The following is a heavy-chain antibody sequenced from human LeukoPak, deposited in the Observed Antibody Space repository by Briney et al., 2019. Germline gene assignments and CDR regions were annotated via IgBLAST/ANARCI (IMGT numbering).Heavy chain of an antibody. D-gene: IGHD3-10*01. CDR3: ARVVRGVSSHLGVDYYYGMDV. CDR2: IIPIFGTA. J-gene: IGHJ6*04. CDR1: GGTFSSYA. Sequence: SVKVSCKASGGTFSSYAISWVRQAPGQGLEWMGGIIPIFGTANYAQKFQGRVTITADESTSTAYMELSSLRSEDTAVYYCARVVRGVSSHLGVDYYYGMDVWGKGTTVTVSS. V-gene: IGHV1-69*13.